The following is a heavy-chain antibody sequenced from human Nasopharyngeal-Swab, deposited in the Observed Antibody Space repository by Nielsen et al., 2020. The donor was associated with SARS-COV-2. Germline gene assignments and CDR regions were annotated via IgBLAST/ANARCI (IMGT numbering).Heavy chain of an antibody. V-gene: IGHV3-23*01. Sequence: GDSLKISCSASGFPFITYAMHWVRQAPGKGLEWVSAISGSGGSTYYADSVKGRFTISRDNSKNTRYLQMNSLRAEDTAVYYCAKSYPPIDYWGQGTLVTVSS. CDR2: ISGSGGST. CDR3: AKSYPPIDY. J-gene: IGHJ4*02. D-gene: IGHD2-2*01. CDR1: GFPFITYA.